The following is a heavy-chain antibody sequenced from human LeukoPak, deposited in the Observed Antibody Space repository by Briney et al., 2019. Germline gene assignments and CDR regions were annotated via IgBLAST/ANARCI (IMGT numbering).Heavy chain of an antibody. J-gene: IGHJ4*02. CDR1: GFTFSGYP. Sequence: PGGSLRLSCAASGFTFSGYPIHWVRQAPGKGLEWVAVISYDGSNKYYADSVKGRFTISRDNAQNTLFLQMTSLRVEDTAVYYCAKDMTGPDDSWGPGTLVTVSS. V-gene: IGHV3-30-3*02. CDR3: AKDMTGPDDS. CDR2: ISYDGSNK. D-gene: IGHD3-16*01.